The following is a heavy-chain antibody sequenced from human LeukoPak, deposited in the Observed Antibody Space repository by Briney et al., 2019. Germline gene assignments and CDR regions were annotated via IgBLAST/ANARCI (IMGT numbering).Heavy chain of an antibody. CDR2: IYYSGST. J-gene: IGHJ4*02. Sequence: SETLSLTCTVSVGSISTHYWSWIRQPPGKGLEWIGYIYYSGSTNYNPSLKSRVTISLDTSKNQFSLNLSSVTAADTAVYYCARSGVGTTTLSLYSDYWGQGTLVTVSS. CDR1: VGSISTHY. CDR3: ARSGVGTTTLSLYSDY. D-gene: IGHD1-26*01. V-gene: IGHV4-59*11.